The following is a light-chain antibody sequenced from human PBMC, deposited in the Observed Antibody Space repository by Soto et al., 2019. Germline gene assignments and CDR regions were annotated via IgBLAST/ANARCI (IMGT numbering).Light chain of an antibody. CDR1: QSISSD. J-gene: IGKJ3*01. CDR2: AAS. V-gene: IGKV1-39*01. CDR3: QQIYDTQFT. Sequence: DIQMTQSPSSLSASVGDRVTITCRASQSISSDLNWYQQKPGQAPKLLIYAASTLQSWVPSRFTGSGSGTDFTLTINSLQPEDFATYYCQQIYDTQFTFGPGTKVDFK.